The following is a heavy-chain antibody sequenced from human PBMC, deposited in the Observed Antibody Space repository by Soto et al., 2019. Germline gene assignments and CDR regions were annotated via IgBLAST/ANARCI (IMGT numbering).Heavy chain of an antibody. D-gene: IGHD3-16*01. Sequence: QVRLQESGPGLVEHSGTLSLTCAVSGGSIYTDDWWTWVRQTPGKGLEWIGEVHQFVGTNYNPSLRSRVTISIDKSKNQFSLELTSVTAADPAVYYCANWGGLNFPRLYWGPGTLVTVSS. CDR3: ANWGGLNFPRLY. CDR2: VHQFVGT. J-gene: IGHJ4*02. V-gene: IGHV4-4*02. CDR1: GGSIYTDDW.